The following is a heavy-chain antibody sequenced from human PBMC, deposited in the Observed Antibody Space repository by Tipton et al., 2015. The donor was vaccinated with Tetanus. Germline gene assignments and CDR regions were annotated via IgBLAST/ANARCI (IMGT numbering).Heavy chain of an antibody. CDR1: GGSISNYNYY. J-gene: IGHJ4*02. CDR2: IYYGGAT. Sequence: TLSLTCTVSGGSISNYNYYWGRVRQSPGKGLEWIASIYYGGATYFNPSLKSRVSISVDTSKNQFSLKLNSVAAADTAVYYCARQLGNYKGRYHFDDWGQGVLVAVSS. CDR3: ARQLGNYKGRYHFDD. D-gene: IGHD7-27*01. V-gene: IGHV4-39*01.